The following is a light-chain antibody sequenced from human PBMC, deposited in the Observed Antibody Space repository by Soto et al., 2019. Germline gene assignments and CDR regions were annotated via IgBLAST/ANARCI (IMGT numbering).Light chain of an antibody. Sequence: EIVLTQSPGTLSLSPGERATLSCKASQSVSSNFLAWYQRKPGQAPRLLLYDASYRATDIPYRFSISGSGTGFTLTITRLEPVDFAVYCCQQDGTSHPTYGQGTKVEI. J-gene: IGKJ1*01. V-gene: IGKV3-20*01. CDR1: QSVSSNF. CDR3: QQDGTSHPT. CDR2: DAS.